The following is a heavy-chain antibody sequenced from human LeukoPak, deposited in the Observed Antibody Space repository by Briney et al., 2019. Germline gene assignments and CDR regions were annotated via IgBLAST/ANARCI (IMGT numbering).Heavy chain of an antibody. Sequence: TLSLTCTVSGVSISSGGYYWSWIRQHPGKGLEWIGYIYYSGSTYYNPSLKSRVTISVDTSKNQFSLKLSSVTAADTAVYYCARGNGDYISYYFDYWGQGTLVTVSS. J-gene: IGHJ4*02. CDR3: ARGNGDYISYYFDY. V-gene: IGHV4-31*03. CDR1: GVSISSGGYY. CDR2: IYYSGST. D-gene: IGHD4-17*01.